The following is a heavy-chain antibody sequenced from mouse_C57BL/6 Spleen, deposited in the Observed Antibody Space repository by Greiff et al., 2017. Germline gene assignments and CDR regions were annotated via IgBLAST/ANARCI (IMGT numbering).Heavy chain of an antibody. Sequence: EVHLVESGGGLVQPKGSLKLSCAASGFSFNTYAMNWVRQAPGKGLEWVARIRSKSNNYATYYADSVKDRFTISRDDSESRLYLQMNNLKTEDTAMYDCVRSNDYDAMDYWGQGTSGTGSS. J-gene: IGHJ4*01. CDR1: GFSFNTYA. V-gene: IGHV10-1*01. CDR3: VRSNDYDAMDY. CDR2: IRSKSNNYAT. D-gene: IGHD2-5*01.